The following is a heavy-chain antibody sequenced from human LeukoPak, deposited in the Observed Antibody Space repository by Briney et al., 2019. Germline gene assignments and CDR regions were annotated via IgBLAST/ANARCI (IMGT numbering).Heavy chain of an antibody. D-gene: IGHD1-1*01. CDR1: GGTFSSYA. Sequence: SVTVSCKASGGTFSSYAISWVRQAPGQGLEWMGGIIPIFGTANYAQKFQGRVTITADESTSTAYMELSSLRSEDTAVYYCAGVHNWNDWVVHYYYGMDVWGQGTTVTVSS. V-gene: IGHV1-69*13. CDR3: AGVHNWNDWVVHYYYGMDV. CDR2: IIPIFGTA. J-gene: IGHJ6*02.